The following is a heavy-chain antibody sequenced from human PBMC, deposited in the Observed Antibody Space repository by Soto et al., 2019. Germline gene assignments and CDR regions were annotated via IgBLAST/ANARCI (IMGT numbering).Heavy chain of an antibody. V-gene: IGHV1-8*01. J-gene: IGHJ5*02. D-gene: IGHD1-7*01. Sequence: QVQLVQSGAEVKKPGASVKVSCKASGYTFPNYDITWVRQATGQGLEWMGFMNPNSGYTGYAQKYQGRVTMTRNTYISTAYMELSSLRSEDTAVYYCARSPSDLNYEFWFDPWGQGTLLTVSS. CDR2: MNPNSGYT. CDR3: ARSPSDLNYEFWFDP. CDR1: GYTFPNYD.